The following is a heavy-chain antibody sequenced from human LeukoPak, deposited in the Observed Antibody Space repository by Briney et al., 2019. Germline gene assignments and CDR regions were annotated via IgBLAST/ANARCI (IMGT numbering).Heavy chain of an antibody. D-gene: IGHD2-21*01. Sequence: ASVKVSCKASGYTFXGYYMHWVRQAPGQGREWMGWINPNSGGTNYAQKFQGRVTMTRDTSISTAYMELSRLRSDDTAVYYCARELERGVSIFDYWGQGTLVTVSS. CDR2: INPNSGGT. V-gene: IGHV1-2*02. CDR3: ARELERGVSIFDY. J-gene: IGHJ4*02. CDR1: GYTFXGYY.